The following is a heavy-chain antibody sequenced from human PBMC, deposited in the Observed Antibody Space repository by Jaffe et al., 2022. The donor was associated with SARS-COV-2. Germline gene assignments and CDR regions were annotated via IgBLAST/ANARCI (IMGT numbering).Heavy chain of an antibody. CDR3: ARSRLLGSRTSRGYFDY. CDR2: IYYSGST. J-gene: IGHJ4*02. D-gene: IGHD2-2*01. V-gene: IGHV4-39*01. Sequence: QLQLQESGPGLVKPSETLSLTCTVSGGSISSSSYYWGWIRQPPGKGLEWIGSIYYSGSTYYNPSLKSRVTISVDTSKNQFSLKLSSVTAADTAVYYCARSRLLGSRTSRGYFDYWGQGTLVTVSS. CDR1: GGSISSSSYY.